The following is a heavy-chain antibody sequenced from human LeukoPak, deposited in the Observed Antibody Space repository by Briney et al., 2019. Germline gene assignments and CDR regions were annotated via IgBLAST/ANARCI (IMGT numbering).Heavy chain of an antibody. CDR2: IYHSGST. CDR1: GGSISSGGYS. CDR3: ARDLGYCSSTSCPGSGFDP. D-gene: IGHD2-2*01. V-gene: IGHV4-30-2*01. Sequence: PSETLSLTCAVSGGSISSGGYSWSWIRQPPGKGLEWIGYIYHSGSTYYNPSLKSRVTISVDRSKNQFSLKLSSVTAADTAVYYCARDLGYCSSTSCPGSGFDPWGQGTLVTVSS. J-gene: IGHJ5*02.